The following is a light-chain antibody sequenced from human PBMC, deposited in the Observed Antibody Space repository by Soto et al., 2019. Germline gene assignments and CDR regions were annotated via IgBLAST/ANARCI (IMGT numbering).Light chain of an antibody. J-gene: IGLJ2*01. CDR3: SSYGGDNNVL. CDR2: EVT. V-gene: IGLV2-8*01. CDR1: SSDIGDYYY. Sequence: QSALTQPPSASGSPGQSVTISCTGTSSDIGDYYYVSWYQQHPGKAPKLMIYEVTKRPSGVPDRFSGSKSGNTASLTVSGLQAEDEADYYCSSYGGDNNVLFGGGTKLTVL.